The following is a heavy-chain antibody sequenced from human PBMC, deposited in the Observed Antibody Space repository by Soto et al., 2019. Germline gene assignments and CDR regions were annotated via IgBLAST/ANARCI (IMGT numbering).Heavy chain of an antibody. V-gene: IGHV1-2*04. CDR2: INPNSGGT. Sequence: ASVKVSCKASGYTFTGYYMHWVRQAPGQGLEWMGWINPNSGGTNYAQKFQGWVTMTRDTSISTAYMELSRLRSDDTAVYYCARGPLDYDFWSGYFALTSGYYYGTDVWGQGTTLTVSS. CDR3: ARGPLDYDFWSGYFALTSGYYYGTDV. CDR1: GYTFTGYY. D-gene: IGHD3-3*01. J-gene: IGHJ6*02.